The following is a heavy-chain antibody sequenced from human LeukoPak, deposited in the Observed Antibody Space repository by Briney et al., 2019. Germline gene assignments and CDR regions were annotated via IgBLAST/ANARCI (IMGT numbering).Heavy chain of an antibody. CDR1: GFTFSSYA. Sequence: GGSLRLSCAASGFTFSSYAMSWVRQAPGKGLEWVSAISGSGGSTYYADSVKGRFTISRDNSKNTLYLQMNSPRAEDTAVYYCATGIGYYYDSSGYYWGQGTLVTVSS. D-gene: IGHD3-22*01. J-gene: IGHJ4*02. CDR3: ATGIGYYYDSSGYY. CDR2: ISGSGGST. V-gene: IGHV3-23*01.